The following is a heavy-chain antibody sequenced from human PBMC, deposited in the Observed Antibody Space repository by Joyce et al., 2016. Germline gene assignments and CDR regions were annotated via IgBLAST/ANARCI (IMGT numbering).Heavy chain of an antibody. J-gene: IGHJ6*02. CDR2: INPNSGGT. D-gene: IGHD1-1*01. CDR1: GYTLTGYY. V-gene: IGHV1-2*02. Sequence: QVQLVQSGAEVKTPGASVRVSCKASGYTLTGYYLQWVRQAPGQGLQWREGINPNSGGTNYAQIFQGRVTLTRDTSISTAYLELSGLTSDDTAVYYCARGRPTTGTSWGYYYYYGMDVWGQGTTVTVSS. CDR3: ARGRPTTGTSWGYYYYYGMDV.